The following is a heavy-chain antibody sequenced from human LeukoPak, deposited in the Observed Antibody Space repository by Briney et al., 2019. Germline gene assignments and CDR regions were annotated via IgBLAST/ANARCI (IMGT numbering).Heavy chain of an antibody. CDR2: ISGSGDNT. CDR1: GFTDG. J-gene: IGHJ5*02. V-gene: IGHV3-23*01. CDR3: ASPFGSGSNNWLDP. Sequence: GGSLRLSCAASGFTDGMSWVRQAPGKGLEGVSAISGSGDNTFYADSVKGRFTISRDNSKNTLYLQMNSLRAEDTAVYYCASPFGSGSNNWLDPWGQGTLDTVSS. D-gene: IGHD3-10*01.